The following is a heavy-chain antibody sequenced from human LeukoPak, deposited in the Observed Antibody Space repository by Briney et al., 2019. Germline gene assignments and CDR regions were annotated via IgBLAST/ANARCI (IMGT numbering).Heavy chain of an antibody. V-gene: IGHV1-18*01. J-gene: IGHJ5*02. Sequence: ASVKVSCKASGYTFTSYGIRWVRQAPGQGREWMGWISAYNGNTNYAQKLQGRVTMTTDTSTSTAYMELRSLRSDDTAVYYCARVGPLCGSGSYSVWFDPWGQGTLVTVSS. CDR1: GYTFTSYG. CDR2: ISAYNGNT. D-gene: IGHD3-10*01. CDR3: ARVGPLCGSGSYSVWFDP.